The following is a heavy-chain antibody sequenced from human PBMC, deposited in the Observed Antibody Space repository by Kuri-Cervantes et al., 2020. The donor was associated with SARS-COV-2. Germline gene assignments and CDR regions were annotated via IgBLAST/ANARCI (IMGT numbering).Heavy chain of an antibody. CDR3: ERDAGYSDSSGYRYYFDY. J-gene: IGHJ4*01. V-gene: IGHV1-18*01. CDR2: ISAYNGNT. CDR1: GYTFTSYG. D-gene: IGHD3-22*01. Sequence: ASVKVSCKASGYTFTSYGISWVRQAPGQGLEWMGWISAYNGNTNYDQKLQGRVTMTTDTSTSTAYMELRSLRSADTAVYYCERDAGYSDSSGYRYYFDYWGQGTLVTVSS.